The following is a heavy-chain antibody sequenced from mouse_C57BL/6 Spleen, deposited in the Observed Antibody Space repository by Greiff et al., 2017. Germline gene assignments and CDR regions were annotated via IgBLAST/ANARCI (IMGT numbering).Heavy chain of an antibody. CDR3: ARDYGSSYKAMDY. CDR2: IYPGDGDT. Sequence: VQLQQSGAELVKPGASVKISCKASGYAFRSYWMNWVKQRPGKGLEWIGQIYPGDGDTNYNGKFKGKATLTADKSSSTAYMQLSSLTSEDSAVYFCARDYGSSYKAMDYWGQGTSVTVSS. J-gene: IGHJ4*01. D-gene: IGHD1-1*01. V-gene: IGHV1-80*01. CDR1: GYAFRSYW.